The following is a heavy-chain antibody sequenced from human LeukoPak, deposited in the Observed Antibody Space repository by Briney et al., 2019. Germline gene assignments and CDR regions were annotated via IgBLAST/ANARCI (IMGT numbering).Heavy chain of an antibody. CDR3: AKGEPKSDYDFWSGFDY. CDR2: ISWNSGSI. Sequence: GGPLRLSCAASGFTFDDYAMHWVRQAPGKGLEWVSGISWNSGSIGYADSVKGRFTISRDNAKNSLYLQMNSLRAEDMALYYCAKGEPKSDYDFWSGFDYWGQGTLVTVSS. V-gene: IGHV3-9*03. D-gene: IGHD3-3*01. CDR1: GFTFDDYA. J-gene: IGHJ4*02.